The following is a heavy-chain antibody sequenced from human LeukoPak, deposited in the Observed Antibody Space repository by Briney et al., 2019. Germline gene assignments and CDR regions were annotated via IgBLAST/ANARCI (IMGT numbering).Heavy chain of an antibody. Sequence: GGSLRLSCAASGFTFSSYGMHWVRQAPGKGLEWVAVISYDGSNKYYTDSVKGRFTISRDNSKNTLYLQMNSLRTEDTAVYYCAKSDLGHRSRQVGHFDYWGQGTLVTVSS. D-gene: IGHD2-15*01. CDR2: ISYDGSNK. CDR1: GFTFSSYG. V-gene: IGHV3-30*18. J-gene: IGHJ4*02. CDR3: AKSDLGHRSRQVGHFDY.